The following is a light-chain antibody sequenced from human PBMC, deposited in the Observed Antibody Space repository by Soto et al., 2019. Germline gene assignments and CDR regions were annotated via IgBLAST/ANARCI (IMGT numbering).Light chain of an antibody. V-gene: IGKV1-27*01. CDR1: QGISNY. Sequence: DIQMTQSPSSLSASVGDRVTITCRASQGISNYLAWYQLKPGKVPELLIYAASTLQSGVTDRFRGSGSGTDITLTISSLEAEDVATYYCHKYNHAPTFGGGPKVEIK. CDR2: AAS. J-gene: IGKJ4*01. CDR3: HKYNHAPT.